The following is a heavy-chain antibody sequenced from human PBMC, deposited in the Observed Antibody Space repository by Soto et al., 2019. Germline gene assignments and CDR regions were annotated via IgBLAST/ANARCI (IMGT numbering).Heavy chain of an antibody. J-gene: IGHJ4*02. D-gene: IGHD3-10*01. CDR3: ARDQESITDRILQY. Sequence: ASVKVSCKASGDTFASFGFSWVRQAPGQGLEWLGWISAYNGNTHYAQKVRDRVTLTTDTSTNTAYMELRSLTSDDTAVYYCARDQESITDRILQYWGQGTRVTVSS. CDR2: ISAYNGNT. V-gene: IGHV1-18*01. CDR1: GDTFASFG.